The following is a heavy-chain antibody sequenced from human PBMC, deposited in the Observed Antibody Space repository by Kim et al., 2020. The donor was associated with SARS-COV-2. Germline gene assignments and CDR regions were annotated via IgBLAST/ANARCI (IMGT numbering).Heavy chain of an antibody. D-gene: IGHD6-13*01. CDR3: ARLIKQQLVFQH. CDR1: GGSISSYY. Sequence: SETLSLTCTVSGGSISSYYWSWIRQPPGKGLEWIGYIYYSGSTNYNPSLKSRVTISVDTSKNQFSLKLSSVTAADTAVYYCARLIKQQLVFQHWGQGTLVTVSS. CDR2: IYYSGST. J-gene: IGHJ1*01. V-gene: IGHV4-59*01.